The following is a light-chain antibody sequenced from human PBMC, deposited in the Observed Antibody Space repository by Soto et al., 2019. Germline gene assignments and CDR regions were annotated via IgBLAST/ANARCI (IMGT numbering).Light chain of an antibody. CDR1: QSVSIY. CDR3: HQYGNSRT. Sequence: IVMTQSPGTLSLSPGERATLSCRASQSVSIYLAWYQQKPGQAPRLLIYGASRRATGIPDRFSGGGSGTAFPLTINRLEPEDSAVYYCHQYGNSRTFVQATKVEIK. V-gene: IGKV3-20*01. J-gene: IGKJ1*01. CDR2: GAS.